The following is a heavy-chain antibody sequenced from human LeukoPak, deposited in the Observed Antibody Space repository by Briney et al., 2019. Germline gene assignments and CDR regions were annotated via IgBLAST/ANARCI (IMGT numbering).Heavy chain of an antibody. CDR3: ARDSIEAPGLVFDF. CDR2: INLNSGDT. Sequence: ASVKVSCKASGYTFTDYYVHWMRRAPGQGLEWMGWINLNSGDTRYAQRFQGRLTVTRDTSISTAYMDLNGLRSDDTAVYYCARDSIEAPGLVFDFWGQGTMVTISS. D-gene: IGHD6-13*01. J-gene: IGHJ3*01. V-gene: IGHV1-2*02. CDR1: GYTFTDYY.